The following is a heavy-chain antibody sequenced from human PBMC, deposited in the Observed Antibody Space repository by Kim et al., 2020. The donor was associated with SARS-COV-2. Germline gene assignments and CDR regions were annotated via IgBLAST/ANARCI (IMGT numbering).Heavy chain of an antibody. CDR1: GFSFSSYE. V-gene: IGHV3-48*03. Sequence: GGSLRLSCAASGFSFSSYEMNWVRQAPGKGLEWLSYISDSGDIKYYADSVKGRFTIYRDNAKNSLFLQMNGLRVEDTALYYCARDPRRIVVGANPSDYFYGMDVWGQGTTVTVSS. D-gene: IGHD2-21*01. CDR2: ISDSGDIK. CDR3: ARDPRRIVVGANPSDYFYGMDV. J-gene: IGHJ6*01.